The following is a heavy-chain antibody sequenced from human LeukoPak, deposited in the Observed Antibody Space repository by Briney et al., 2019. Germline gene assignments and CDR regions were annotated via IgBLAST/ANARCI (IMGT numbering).Heavy chain of an antibody. CDR3: ARVGHCSGCYPFDS. CDR1: GFTFTPYS. Sequence: GGSLRLSCAASGFTFTPYSFNWVRQAPGKGLEWVASISDGSLYIFYADSVKGPFTISRDNAGNSLYLQMNSLRAEDTAVYYCARVGHCSGCYPFDSWGQGTLVTVSS. D-gene: IGHD2-15*01. CDR2: ISDGSLYI. J-gene: IGHJ4*02. V-gene: IGHV3-21*01.